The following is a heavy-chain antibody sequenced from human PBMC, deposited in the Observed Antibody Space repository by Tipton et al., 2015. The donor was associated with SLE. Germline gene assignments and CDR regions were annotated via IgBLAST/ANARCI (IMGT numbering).Heavy chain of an antibody. V-gene: IGHV3-23*01. D-gene: IGHD3-22*01. CDR3: AKDRHYDSSGPDAFDI. CDR1: GFTFSSYA. Sequence: SLRLSCAASGFTFSSYAMSWVRQAPGKGLEWVSAISGSGGSTYYADSVKGRFTISRDNSKNTLYLQMNSLTAEDTAVYYCAKDRHYDSSGPDAFDIWGQGTMVTVSS. J-gene: IGHJ3*02. CDR2: ISGSGGST.